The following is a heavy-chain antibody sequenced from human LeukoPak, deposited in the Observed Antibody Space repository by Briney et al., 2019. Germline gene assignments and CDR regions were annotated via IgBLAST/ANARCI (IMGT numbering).Heavy chain of an antibody. CDR1: GFTFSNYA. J-gene: IGHJ3*02. V-gene: IGHV3-23*01. D-gene: IGHD6-19*01. CDR3: AKGVAGRPSNAFDI. Sequence: QPGGSLRLYCAASGFTFSNYALTRVPPAPAKGLEWVSPTSGSGGSTYHADSVKGRFTISRDNSENTLYLKMNSLSAEDTAVYYCAKGVAGRPSNAFDIWSQGTMVTVSS. CDR2: TSGSGGST.